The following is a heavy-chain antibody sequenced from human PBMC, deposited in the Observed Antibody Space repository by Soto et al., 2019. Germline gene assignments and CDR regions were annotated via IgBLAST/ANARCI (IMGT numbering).Heavy chain of an antibody. D-gene: IGHD5-18*01. CDR2: ISGSGGST. CDR3: AKAIQLSLYYYFAMDV. CDR1: GFTFSSYA. V-gene: IGHV3-23*01. Sequence: GGSLRLSCAASGFTFSSYAMSWVRQAPGKGLEWVSAISGSGGSTYYADSVKGRFTISRDNSENTVYLQMNSLRAEDTAIYYCAKAIQLSLYYYFAMDVWGLGTTVTVSS. J-gene: IGHJ6*02.